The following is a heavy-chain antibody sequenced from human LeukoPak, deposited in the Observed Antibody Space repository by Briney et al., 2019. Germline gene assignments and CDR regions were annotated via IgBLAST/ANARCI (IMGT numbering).Heavy chain of an antibody. CDR1: GGSISSYY. CDR3: ARGRFYYDSSGYPSYYFDY. V-gene: IGHV4-59*08. D-gene: IGHD3-22*01. J-gene: IGHJ4*02. CDR2: IYYSGST. Sequence: SETLSLTCTVSGGSISSYYWSWIRQPPGKGLEWIGYIYYSGSTNYNPSPKSRVTISVDTSKNQFSLKLSSVTAADTAVYYCARGRFYYDSSGYPSYYFDYWGQGTLVTVSS.